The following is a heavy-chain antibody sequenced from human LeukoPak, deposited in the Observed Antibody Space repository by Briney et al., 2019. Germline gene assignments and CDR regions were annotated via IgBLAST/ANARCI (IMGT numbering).Heavy chain of an antibody. D-gene: IGHD5-18*01. J-gene: IGHJ4*02. CDR3: AKDMGAQLWPPYYFDY. CDR1: GFTFSSYA. V-gene: IGHV3-23*01. Sequence: QPGGSLRLSCAASGFTFSSYAMSWVRQAPGKGLEWVSAISGSGGSTYYADSVKGRFTISRDNSKNTLYLQMNSLRAEDTAVYYCAKDMGAQLWPPYYFDYWGQGTLVTVSS. CDR2: ISGSGGST.